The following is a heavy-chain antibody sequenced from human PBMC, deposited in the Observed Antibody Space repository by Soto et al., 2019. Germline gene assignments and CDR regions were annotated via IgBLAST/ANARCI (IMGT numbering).Heavy chain of an antibody. D-gene: IGHD3-10*01. V-gene: IGHV3-9*01. Sequence: DVQLVESGGGLVQPGRSLRLSCAASGFRFEDYAMHWVRQAPGKGLEWVSGIAWNSDIIGYVDSVKGRFTISRDNGKNSLYLEMNSLRPEDTALYYCAKDHYGSAIYGMDVWGQGTTVTVSS. J-gene: IGHJ6*02. CDR2: IAWNSDII. CDR1: GFRFEDYA. CDR3: AKDHYGSAIYGMDV.